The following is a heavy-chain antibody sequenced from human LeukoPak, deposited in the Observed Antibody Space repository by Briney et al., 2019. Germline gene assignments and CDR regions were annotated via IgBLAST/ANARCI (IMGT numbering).Heavy chain of an antibody. CDR1: GFTFSSYS. CDR2: ISSSSSYI. V-gene: IGHV3-21*01. D-gene: IGHD2-2*01. Sequence: GGSLRLSCAASGFTFSSYSMNWVRQAPGKGLEGVSSISSSSSYIYYADSVKGRFTISRDNAKNSLYLQMNSLRAEDTAVYYCARDGAPIVVVPAAMSSYGMDVWGKGTTVTVSS. J-gene: IGHJ6*04. CDR3: ARDGAPIVVVPAAMSSYGMDV.